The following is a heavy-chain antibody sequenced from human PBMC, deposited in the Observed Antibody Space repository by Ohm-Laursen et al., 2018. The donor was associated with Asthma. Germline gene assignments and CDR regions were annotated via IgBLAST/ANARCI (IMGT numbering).Heavy chain of an antibody. J-gene: IGHJ4*02. D-gene: IGHD6-19*01. CDR1: GGSISSGGYY. V-gene: IGHV4-31*03. CDR3: ARGNSSGWSYYFDY. Sequence: TLPLTCTVSGGSISSGGYYWSWIRQHPGKGLEWIGYIYYSGSTYYNPSLKSRVTISVDTSKNQFSLKLSSVTAADTAVYYCARGNSSGWSYYFDYWGQGTLVTVSS. CDR2: IYYSGST.